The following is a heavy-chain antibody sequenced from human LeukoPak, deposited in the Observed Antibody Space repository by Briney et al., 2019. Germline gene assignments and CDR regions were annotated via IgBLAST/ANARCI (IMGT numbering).Heavy chain of an antibody. V-gene: IGHV3-23*01. CDR3: AKSRDYDYGMDV. J-gene: IGHJ6*02. Sequence: GGSLRLSCAASGFTFSSYAMSWVRRAPGKGLEWVSAISGSGGSTYYADSVKGRFTISRDNSKNTLYLQMNSLRAEDTAVYYCAKSRDYDYGMDVWGQGTTVTVSS. CDR1: GFTFSSYA. CDR2: ISGSGGST.